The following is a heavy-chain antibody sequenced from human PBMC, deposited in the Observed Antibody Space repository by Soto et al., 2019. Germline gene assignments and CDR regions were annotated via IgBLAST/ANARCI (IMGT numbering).Heavy chain of an antibody. J-gene: IGHJ4*02. CDR2: IYYSGST. CDR3: ARTYYYDSSHDY. V-gene: IGHV4-30-4*01. D-gene: IGHD3-22*01. Sequence: KTSETLSLTCTVSGGSISSGDYYWSWIRQPPGKGLEWIGYIYYSGSTYYNPSLKSRVTISVDTSKNQFSLKLSSVTAADTAVYYCARTYYYDSSHDYWGQGTLVTVSS. CDR1: GGSISSGDYY.